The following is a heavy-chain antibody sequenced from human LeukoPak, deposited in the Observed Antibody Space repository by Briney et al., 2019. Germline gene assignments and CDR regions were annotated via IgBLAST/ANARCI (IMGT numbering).Heavy chain of an antibody. J-gene: IGHJ4*02. V-gene: IGHV4-34*01. CDR1: GGSFSGYY. CDR2: INHSGST. D-gene: IGHD3-22*01. CDR3: ASKRSGYYSGFFDY. Sequence: KPSETLSLTCAVYGGSFSGYYWSWIRQPPGKGLEWIGEINHSGSTNYNPSLKSRVTISVDTSKNQFSLKLSSLTAADTAVYYCASKRSGYYSGFFDYWGQGTLVTVSS.